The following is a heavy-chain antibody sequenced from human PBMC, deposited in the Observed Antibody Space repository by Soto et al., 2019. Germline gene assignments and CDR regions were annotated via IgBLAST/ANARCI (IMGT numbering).Heavy chain of an antibody. J-gene: IGHJ4*02. V-gene: IGHV1-46*01. D-gene: IGHD3-16*01. Sequence: QVQLVQSGAEVKKPGASVKVSCKASGYTFTSYYMHWVRQAPGQGLEWMGIINPSGGSTSYAQKFQGRVTMTRDTSTSTVYRELSSLRSEATAVYYWARAGGGRVLSPDHPPYGYWGQGTLVTVSS. CDR3: ARAGGGRVLSPDHPPYGY. CDR2: INPSGGST. CDR1: GYTFTSYY.